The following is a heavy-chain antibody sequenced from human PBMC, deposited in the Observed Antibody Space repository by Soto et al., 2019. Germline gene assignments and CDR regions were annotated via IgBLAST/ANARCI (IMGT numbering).Heavy chain of an antibody. J-gene: IGHJ3*02. CDR2: MNPNSGNT. D-gene: IGHD3-22*01. Sequence: ASVKVSCKASGGTFSSYAISWVRQAPGQGLEWMGWMNPNSGNTGYAQKFQGRVTMTRNTSISTAYMELSSLRSEDTAVYYCARVLEYYYDSSVPYAFDIWGQGTMVT. CDR3: ARVLEYYYDSSVPYAFDI. CDR1: GGTFSSYA. V-gene: IGHV1-8*02.